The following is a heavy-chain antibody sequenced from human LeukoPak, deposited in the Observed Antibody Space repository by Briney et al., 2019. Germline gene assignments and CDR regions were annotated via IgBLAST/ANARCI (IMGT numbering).Heavy chain of an antibody. CDR3: ARTYSSGWYGRDAFDI. Sequence: GGSLRLSCAASGFTFSNYNMNWVRQAPGKGLEWVANIKQDGSEKYYVDSVKGRFTISRDNAKNSLYLQMNSLRAEDTAVYYCARTYSSGWYGRDAFDIWGQGTMVTVSS. CDR2: IKQDGSEK. D-gene: IGHD6-19*01. J-gene: IGHJ3*02. V-gene: IGHV3-7*01. CDR1: GFTFSNYN.